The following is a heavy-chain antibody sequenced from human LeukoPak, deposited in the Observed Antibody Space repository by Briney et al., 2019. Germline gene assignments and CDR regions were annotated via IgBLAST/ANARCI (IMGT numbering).Heavy chain of an antibody. CDR3: ARDSQYAMDV. CDR2: ISSDGNTK. V-gene: IGHV3-30-3*01. CDR1: GFTFSGYF. Sequence: HPGGSLRLSCAASGFTFSGYFMHWVRQAPGKGLEWVAIISSDGNTKYYADSVKGRFTISRGNSKNTLYLQMNSLRAEDTAVYYCARDSQYAMDVWGQGTTVTVSS. J-gene: IGHJ6*02.